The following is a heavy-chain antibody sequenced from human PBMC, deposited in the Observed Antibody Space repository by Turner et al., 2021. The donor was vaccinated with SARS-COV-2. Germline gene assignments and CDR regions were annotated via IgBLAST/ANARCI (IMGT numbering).Heavy chain of an antibody. CDR3: AGEVVVLTTTHYGMDV. V-gene: IGHV4-39*01. Sequence: QLQLQESGPGLVKPSETLSLTCTVPGCSISSSSYYWGWIRQPPGKGLEWIGSIYYSGRTYYNPSLKSRVTISVDTSKNQFSLKLSSVTAADTAVYYCAGEVVVLTTTHYGMDVWGQGTTVTVSS. J-gene: IGHJ6*02. D-gene: IGHD1-26*01. CDR2: IYYSGRT. CDR1: GCSISSSSYY.